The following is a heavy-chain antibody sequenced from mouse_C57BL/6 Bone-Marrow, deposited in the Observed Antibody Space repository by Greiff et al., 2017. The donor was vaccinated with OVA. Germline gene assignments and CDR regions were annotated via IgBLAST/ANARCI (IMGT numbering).Heavy chain of an antibody. D-gene: IGHD3-2*02. CDR3: ARATAQATAWFAY. V-gene: IGHV5-15*04. CDR2: ISNLAYSI. CDR1: GFTFSDYG. J-gene: IGHJ3*01. Sequence: EVKLVESGGGLVQPGGSLKLSCAASGFTFSDYGMAWVRQAPRKGPEWVAFISNLAYSIYYADTVTGRFPISRENAKNTLYLEMSSLRSEDTAMYYCARATAQATAWFAYWGQGTLVTVSA.